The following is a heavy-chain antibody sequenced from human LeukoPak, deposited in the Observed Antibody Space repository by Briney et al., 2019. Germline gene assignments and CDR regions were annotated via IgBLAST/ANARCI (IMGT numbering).Heavy chain of an antibody. CDR1: GFTFSSYG. Sequence: GRSLRLSCAASGFTFSSYGMHWDRQAPGKGLEWVSVIWYDGSNKYYADSVKGRLTISRDNSKNTLYLQMNSLRAEDTAVYYCARALTGGELLPGMDVWGKGTTVTVSS. D-gene: IGHD1-26*01. J-gene: IGHJ6*04. V-gene: IGHV3-33*01. CDR2: IWYDGSNK. CDR3: ARALTGGELLPGMDV.